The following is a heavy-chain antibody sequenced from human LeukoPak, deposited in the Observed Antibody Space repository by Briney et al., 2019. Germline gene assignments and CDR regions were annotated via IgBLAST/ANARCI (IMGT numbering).Heavy chain of an antibody. J-gene: IGHJ5*02. D-gene: IGHD2-15*01. CDR1: GDSISSYF. CDR3: ARDSHSVDTATPRGFDP. CDR2: FHDSGSA. Sequence: ASETLSLTCTVSGDSISSYFWSWIRQPPGEGLEWIGYFHDSGSANYNPSLKSRITMSVDTSKNQFSLKLRSVTAADTAVYYCARDSHSVDTATPRGFDPWGQGTLVTVSS. V-gene: IGHV4-59*01.